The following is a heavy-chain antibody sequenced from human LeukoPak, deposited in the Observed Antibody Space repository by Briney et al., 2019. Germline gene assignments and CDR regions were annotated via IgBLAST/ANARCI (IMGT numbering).Heavy chain of an antibody. V-gene: IGHV4-34*01. J-gene: IGHJ5*02. CDR1: GGSFSGYY. D-gene: IGHD2-21*02. CDR3: ARVRGVTDWFDP. CDR2: INHSGST. Sequence: SETLSLTCAVYGGSFSGYYWSWIRQPPGKGLEWIGEINHSGSTNYNPSLKSRVTISVDTSKNQFSLKLSSVTAADTAVYYCARVRGVTDWFDPWGQGTLVTVSS.